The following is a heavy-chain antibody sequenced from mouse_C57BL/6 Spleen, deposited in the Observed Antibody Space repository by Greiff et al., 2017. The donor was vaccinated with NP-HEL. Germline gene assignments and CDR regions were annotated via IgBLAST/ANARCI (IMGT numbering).Heavy chain of an antibody. CDR3: AGIYDGSFDY. CDR1: GFTFSDYG. D-gene: IGHD2-3*01. CDR2: ISSGSSNI. J-gene: IGHJ2*01. V-gene: IGHV5-17*01. Sequence: EVQLVESGGGLVKPGGSLKLSCAASGFTFSDYGMHWVRQAPEKGLEWVAYISSGSSNIYYADTVKGRFTISRDNAKNTLFLQMSSLRSEDTAMYYCAGIYDGSFDYWGQGTTLTVSS.